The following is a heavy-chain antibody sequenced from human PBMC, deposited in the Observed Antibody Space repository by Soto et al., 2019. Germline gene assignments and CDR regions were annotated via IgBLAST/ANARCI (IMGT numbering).Heavy chain of an antibody. V-gene: IGHV4-59*11. CDR1: GGSISSLH. CDR2: VYYSGNT. Sequence: SETLSLTCTVSGGSISSLHWSWIRQPPGKGLEWIGYVYYSGNTNYNPSLKSRVTMSVDTSKNQFSLRLSSVTAADTAVYYCARGQTRIDIWGQGALVTVSS. J-gene: IGHJ4*02. CDR3: ARGQTRIDI.